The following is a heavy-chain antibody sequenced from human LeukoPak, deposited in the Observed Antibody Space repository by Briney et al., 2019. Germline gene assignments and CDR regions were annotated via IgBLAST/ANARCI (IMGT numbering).Heavy chain of an antibody. CDR3: ARDSTQSGYDFGGY. CDR1: GYTFTGYY. V-gene: IGHV1-2*02. J-gene: IGHJ4*02. Sequence: VASVKVSCKASGYTFTGYYMHWVRQAPGQGLEWMGWINPNSGGTNYAQKFQGRVTMTRDTSISTAYMELSRLRSDDTAVYYCARDSTQSGYDFGGYWGQGTLVTVSS. CDR2: INPNSGGT. D-gene: IGHD5-12*01.